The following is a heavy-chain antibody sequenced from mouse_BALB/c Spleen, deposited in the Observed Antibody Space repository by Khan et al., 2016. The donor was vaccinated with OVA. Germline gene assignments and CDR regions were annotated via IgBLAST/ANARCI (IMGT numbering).Heavy chain of an antibody. CDR1: GFTVSTFV. CDR2: VSSSGTYT. V-gene: IGHV5-9-3*01. Sequence: EGELVESWGGLVKPGGFLKLSCAASGFTVSTFVMSWVRQTPEKRLEWVATVSSSGTYTYYPESVKGRFTISRNNTMNTRYVQMNRLGTECTAIYYCANGNYDWFAYWGQGTLVTVSA. D-gene: IGHD2-1*01. J-gene: IGHJ3*01. CDR3: ANGNYDWFAY.